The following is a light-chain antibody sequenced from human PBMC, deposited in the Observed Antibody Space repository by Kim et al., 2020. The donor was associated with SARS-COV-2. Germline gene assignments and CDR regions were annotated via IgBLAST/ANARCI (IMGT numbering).Light chain of an antibody. CDR2: DND. Sequence: GQKVTISCSGNSSNMGRNSVSWYQQLPGAAPKLLIYDNDKRPSGIPDRVSASKSGTSGTLAIAGLQTGDEADYYCGTWDSRLSVEVFGGGTQLTVL. J-gene: IGLJ3*02. CDR3: GTWDSRLSVEV. V-gene: IGLV1-51*01. CDR1: SSNMGRNS.